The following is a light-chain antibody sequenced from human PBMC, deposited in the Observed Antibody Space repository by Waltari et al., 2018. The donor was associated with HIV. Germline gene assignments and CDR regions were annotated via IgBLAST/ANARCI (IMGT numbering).Light chain of an antibody. CDR2: DVS. CDR1: SSDVGNYNY. CDR3: CSYAGSYTLGV. Sequence: QSALTQPRSVSGSPGQSVTISCTGTSSDVGNYNYVSWYQQHPGKAPKFMIYDVSKRRSGVPDRFSGAKSGNTASLTISGLQAEDEADYYCCSYAGSYTLGVFGGGTKVTVL. J-gene: IGLJ2*01. V-gene: IGLV2-11*01.